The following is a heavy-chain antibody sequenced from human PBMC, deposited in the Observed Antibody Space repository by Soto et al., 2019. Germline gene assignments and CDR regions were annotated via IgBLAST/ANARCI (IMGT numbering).Heavy chain of an antibody. D-gene: IGHD3-3*01. Sequence: GGSLRLSCAASGFTFSSYGMHWVRQAPGKGLEWVAVISYDGSNKYYADSVKGRFTISRDNSKNTLYLQMNSLRAEDTAVYYCARDTQDDFWSGYYRDYWGQGTLVTVSS. CDR1: GFTFSSYG. CDR2: ISYDGSNK. J-gene: IGHJ4*02. V-gene: IGHV3-30*03. CDR3: ARDTQDDFWSGYYRDY.